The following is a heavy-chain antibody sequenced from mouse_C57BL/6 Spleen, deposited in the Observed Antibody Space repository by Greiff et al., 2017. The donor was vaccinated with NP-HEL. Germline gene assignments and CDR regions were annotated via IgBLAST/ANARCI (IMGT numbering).Heavy chain of an antibody. CDR3: ARRRGYDGYYFDD. V-gene: IGHV1-22*01. D-gene: IGHD2-2*01. Sequence: EVKLQESGPELVKPGASVKMSCKASGYTFTDYNMHWVKQSHGKSLEWIGYINPNNGGTSYNQKFKGKATLTVNKSSSTAYMELRSLTSEDSAVYYCARRRGYDGYYFDDWGQGTTLTVSS. CDR1: GYTFTDYN. CDR2: INPNNGGT. J-gene: IGHJ2*01.